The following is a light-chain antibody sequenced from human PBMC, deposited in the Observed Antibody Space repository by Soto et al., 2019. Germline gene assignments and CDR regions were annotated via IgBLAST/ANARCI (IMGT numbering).Light chain of an antibody. Sequence: QTVVTQEPSLTVSPGGTVTLTCGSSTGAVTSGHYPYWFQQKPGQAPRTLIYDTSNKHSRTPARFSGSLLGGKAALTLSGAQPEDEAEYYCLLSYSGARPVVFGGGTKVTVL. J-gene: IGLJ2*01. CDR1: TGAVTSGHY. CDR2: DTS. CDR3: LLSYSGARPVV. V-gene: IGLV7-46*01.